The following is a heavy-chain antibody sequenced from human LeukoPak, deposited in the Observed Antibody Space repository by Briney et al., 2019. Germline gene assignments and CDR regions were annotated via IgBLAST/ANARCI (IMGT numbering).Heavy chain of an antibody. Sequence: PGGSLRLSCEASGFTFSAYEMNWVRQAPGKGLEWVSYISTCGSAIYYADSLKGRFTISRDNAKNSLYLQMDSQRAEDTAVYYCAKERTSTDYDILTGYCLDDWGQGALVTVSS. V-gene: IGHV3-48*03. CDR1: GFTFSAYE. CDR3: AKERTSTDYDILTGYCLDD. CDR2: ISTCGSAI. J-gene: IGHJ4*02. D-gene: IGHD3-9*01.